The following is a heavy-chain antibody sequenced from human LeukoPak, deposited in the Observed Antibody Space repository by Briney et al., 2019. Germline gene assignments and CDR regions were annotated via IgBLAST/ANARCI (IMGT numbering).Heavy chain of an antibody. CDR2: INRSGRA. J-gene: IGHJ4*02. CDR3: ARGPELGKVDY. V-gene: IGHV4-34*01. CDR1: GGSFSGDY. Sequence: SETLTLTCAVYGGSFSGDYWSWIRQPPGKGLEWIGDINRSGRAVYNTSLKSRVIISVDTSKNQFSLKVNSVTAADTAVYYCARGPELGKVDYWGQGTLVTVSS. D-gene: IGHD7-27*01.